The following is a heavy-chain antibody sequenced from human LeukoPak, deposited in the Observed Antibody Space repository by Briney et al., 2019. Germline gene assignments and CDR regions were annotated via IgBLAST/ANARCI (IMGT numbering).Heavy chain of an antibody. J-gene: IGHJ4*02. CDR1: GYTFTSYA. CDR3: ARGYSGYSYGFDY. Sequence: ASVKVCCKASGYTFTSYAMHWVRQAPGQRLEWMGWINAGNGNTKYSQKFQGRVTITRDTSASTAYMELSSLRSEDTAVYYCARGYSGYSYGFDYWGQGTLVTVSS. D-gene: IGHD5-18*01. V-gene: IGHV1-3*01. CDR2: INAGNGNT.